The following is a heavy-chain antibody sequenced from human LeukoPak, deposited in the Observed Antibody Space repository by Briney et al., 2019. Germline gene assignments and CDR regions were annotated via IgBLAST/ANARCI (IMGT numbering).Heavy chain of an antibody. CDR2: IYTSGST. Sequence: SQTLSLTCTGAGGSISSGSYYWSWIRQPAGKGLEWIGRIYTSGSTNYNPSLKSRVTISVDTSKNQFSLKLSSVTAADTAVYYCARSRARIDYYGSGSTSWVIDYWGQGTLVTVSS. J-gene: IGHJ4*02. CDR1: GGSISSGSYY. CDR3: ARSRARIDYYGSGSTSWVIDY. V-gene: IGHV4-61*02. D-gene: IGHD3-10*01.